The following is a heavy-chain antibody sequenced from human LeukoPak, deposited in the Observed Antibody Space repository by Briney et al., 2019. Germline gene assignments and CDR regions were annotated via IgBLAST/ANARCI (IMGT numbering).Heavy chain of an antibody. CDR3: ARDVAVAGSFDY. Sequence: SVKVSCKASGGTFSSYTISWVRQAPGQGLEWMGRIIPILGIANYAQKFQGRVTITADKSTSTAYMELSRLRSEDTAVYYCARDVAVAGSFDYWGQGTLVTVSS. CDR2: IIPILGIA. V-gene: IGHV1-69*04. D-gene: IGHD6-19*01. J-gene: IGHJ4*02. CDR1: GGTFSSYT.